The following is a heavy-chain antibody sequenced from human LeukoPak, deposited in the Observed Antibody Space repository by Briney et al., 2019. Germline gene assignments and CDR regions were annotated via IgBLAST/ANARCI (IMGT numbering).Heavy chain of an antibody. CDR2: ISGSGGST. D-gene: IGHD2-2*02. CDR3: AKDSWEYCSSTSCYKGSLD. Sequence: GASLRLSCAASGFTFSSYAMSWVRQAPGKGLEWVSAISGSGGSTYYADSVKGRFTISRDNSKNTLYLQMNSLRAEDTAVYYCAKDSWEYCSSTSCYKGSLDWGQGTLVTVSS. CDR1: GFTFSSYA. V-gene: IGHV3-23*01. J-gene: IGHJ4*02.